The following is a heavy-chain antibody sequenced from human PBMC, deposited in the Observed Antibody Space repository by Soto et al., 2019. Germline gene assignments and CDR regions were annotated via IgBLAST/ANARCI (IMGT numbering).Heavy chain of an antibody. Sequence: ASVKVSCKASGGTFSSYTISWVRQAPGQGLEWMGRIIPILGIANYAQKFQGRVTITADKSTSTAYMELSSLRSEDTAVYYCARGPITMVRGVIIANIDYWGQGTLVTVSS. J-gene: IGHJ4*02. CDR1: GGTFSSYT. CDR3: ARGPITMVRGVIIANIDY. V-gene: IGHV1-69*02. D-gene: IGHD3-10*01. CDR2: IIPILGIA.